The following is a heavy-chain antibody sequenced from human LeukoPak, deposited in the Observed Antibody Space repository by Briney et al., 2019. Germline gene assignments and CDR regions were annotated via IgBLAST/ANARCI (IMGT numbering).Heavy chain of an antibody. CDR1: GGSISSGGYY. V-gene: IGHV4-31*03. CDR3: ARDGRGDSSGYYY. J-gene: IGHJ4*02. Sequence: SETLSLTCTVSGGSISSGGYYWSWIRQHPGKGLEWIGYIYYSGSTYYNPSLKSRVTISVDTSKNQFSLKLSSVTAADTAVYYCARDGRGDSSGYYYWGQGTLVTVSS. D-gene: IGHD3-22*01. CDR2: IYYSGST.